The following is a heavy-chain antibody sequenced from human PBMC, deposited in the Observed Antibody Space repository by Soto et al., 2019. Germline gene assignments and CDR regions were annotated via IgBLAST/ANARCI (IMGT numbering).Heavy chain of an antibody. D-gene: IGHD5-18*01. Sequence: ASMKVTCKASGYTFTTYGISWVRQAPGQGLEWMGWISAYNGNTNYAQKLQGRVTMTTDTSTSTAYMELRSLRSDDTAVYYCARDLDSGYSYGPDYWGQGTLVTVSS. V-gene: IGHV1-18*04. CDR1: GYTFTTYG. J-gene: IGHJ4*02. CDR3: ARDLDSGYSYGPDY. CDR2: ISAYNGNT.